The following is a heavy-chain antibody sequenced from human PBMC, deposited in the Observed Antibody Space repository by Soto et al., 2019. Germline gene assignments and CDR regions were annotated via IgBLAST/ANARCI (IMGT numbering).Heavy chain of an antibody. D-gene: IGHD6-19*01. CDR3: ARAGPVAGNHAFDI. V-gene: IGHV1-69*06. CDR1: GGSFSSYA. J-gene: IGHJ3*02. Sequence: QVQLVQSGAEVKKPGSSVKVSCKASGGSFSSYAISWVRQAPVQGLEWMGGIIPIFGTATYAQKFQGRVTIIADKSTSTAYMELSSLRSEDTAVYDWARAGPVAGNHAFDIWGQGTLVTVSS. CDR2: IIPIFGTA.